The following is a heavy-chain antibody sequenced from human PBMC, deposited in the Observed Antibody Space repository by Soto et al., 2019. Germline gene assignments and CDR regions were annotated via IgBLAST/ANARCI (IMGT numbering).Heavy chain of an antibody. CDR2: INPNSGGT. J-gene: IGHJ4*02. Sequence: QVQLVQSGAEVKKPGASVKVSCKASGYTFTGYYMHWVRQAPGQGLEWMGWINPNSGGTNYAQTFQGWVTMTRDTSISTAYMELSRLRSDDTAVYYCARDRGRTGYSSGWGYWGQGTLVTVSS. V-gene: IGHV1-2*04. CDR3: ARDRGRTGYSSGWGY. CDR1: GYTFTGYY. D-gene: IGHD6-19*01.